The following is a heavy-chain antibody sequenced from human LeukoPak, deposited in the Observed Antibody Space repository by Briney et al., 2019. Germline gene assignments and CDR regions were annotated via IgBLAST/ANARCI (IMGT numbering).Heavy chain of an antibody. CDR3: ARDRGSGYSGYDYYYYGMDV. J-gene: IGHJ6*02. D-gene: IGHD5-12*01. Sequence: GGSLRLSCAASGFTFSSYWMHWVRQAPGKGLVWVSRINSDGSSRSYADSVKGRFTISRDNSKNTLYLQMNSLRAEDTAVYYCARDRGSGYSGYDYYYYGMDVWGQGTTVTVSS. CDR2: INSDGSSR. CDR1: GFTFSSYW. V-gene: IGHV3-74*01.